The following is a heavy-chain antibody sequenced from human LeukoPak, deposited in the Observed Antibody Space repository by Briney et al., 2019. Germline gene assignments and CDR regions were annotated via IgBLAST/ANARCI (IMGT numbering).Heavy chain of an antibody. CDR1: GYTFTSYG. V-gene: IGHV1-18*01. CDR3: ARDAAGYSSSWYVAEFDP. D-gene: IGHD6-13*01. CDR2: ISAYNGNT. Sequence: AASVKVSCKASGYTFTSYGISWVRQAPGQRLEWMGWISAYNGNTNYAQKLQGRVTMTTDTSTSTAYMELRSPRSDDTAVYYCARDAAGYSSSWYVAEFDPWGQGTLVTVSS. J-gene: IGHJ5*02.